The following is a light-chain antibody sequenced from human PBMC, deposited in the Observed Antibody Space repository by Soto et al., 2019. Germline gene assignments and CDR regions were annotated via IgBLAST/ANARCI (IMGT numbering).Light chain of an antibody. CDR2: DAS. CDR3: QRSTSAPLT. Sequence: DIQMTQSPSTLSASVGDIVTITCRASQSITIWLAWYQQKPGKAPKLLIYDASSLEGGVPSRFSGSGSGTEFTLTISSLQPEDVATYYCQRSTSAPLTFGPGTRLENK. J-gene: IGKJ5*01. CDR1: QSITIW. V-gene: IGKV1-5*01.